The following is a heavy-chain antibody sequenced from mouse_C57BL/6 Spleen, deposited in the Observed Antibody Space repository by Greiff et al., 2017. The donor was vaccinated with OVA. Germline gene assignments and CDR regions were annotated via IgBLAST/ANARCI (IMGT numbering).Heavy chain of an antibody. CDR2: IYPRSGNT. Sequence: QVQLQQSGAELARPGASVKLSCKASGYTFTSYGISWVKQRTGQGLEWIGEIYPRSGNTYYNEKFKGKATLTADKSSSTAYMELRSLTSEDSAVYFGARRQYSVVAEDYAMDYWGQGTSVTVSS. J-gene: IGHJ4*01. D-gene: IGHD1-1*01. V-gene: IGHV1-81*01. CDR1: GYTFTSYG. CDR3: ARRQYSVVAEDYAMDY.